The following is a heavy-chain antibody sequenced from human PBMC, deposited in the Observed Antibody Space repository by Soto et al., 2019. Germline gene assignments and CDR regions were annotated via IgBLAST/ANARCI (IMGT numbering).Heavy chain of an antibody. CDR2: IDWDDDK. CDR1: GFSLSTSGMC. V-gene: IGHV2-70*11. CDR3: ARTTIFGVVPPAGFDY. Sequence: SGPTLVNPTQTLTLTCTFSGFSLSTSGMCVSWIRQPPGKALEWLARIDWDDDKYYSTSLKTRLTISKDTSKNQVVLTMTNMDPVDTATYYCARTTIFGVVPPAGFDYWGQGTLVTVSS. J-gene: IGHJ4*02. D-gene: IGHD3-3*01.